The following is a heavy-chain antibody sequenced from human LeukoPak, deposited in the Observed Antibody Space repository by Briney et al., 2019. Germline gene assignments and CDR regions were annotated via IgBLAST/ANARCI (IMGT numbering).Heavy chain of an antibody. Sequence: ASVKVSCKASGYTFTGYYMHWVRQAPGQGLEWMGWINPNSGGTNYAQKFQGGVTMTRDTSISTACMELSRLKSDDTAVYYCARSSTVTTYSTGYSYYMDVWGKGTTLTISS. J-gene: IGHJ6*03. CDR2: INPNSGGT. V-gene: IGHV1-2*02. CDR1: GYTFTGYY. D-gene: IGHD4-17*01. CDR3: ARSSTVTTYSTGYSYYMDV.